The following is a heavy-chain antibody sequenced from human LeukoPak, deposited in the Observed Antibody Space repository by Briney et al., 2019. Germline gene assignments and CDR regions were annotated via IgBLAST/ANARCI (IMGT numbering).Heavy chain of an antibody. Sequence: SVKVSCTASGGTFSSYAISWVRQAPGQGLEWLGGTIPIFGTANYAQKFHGRVTITTDESTSTAYMELSSLRSEDTAVYCCARIGSYLNYGGAFDIWGKGTMVTVSS. CDR2: TIPIFGTA. J-gene: IGHJ3*02. V-gene: IGHV1-69*05. CDR3: ARIGSYLNYGGAFDI. D-gene: IGHD1-7*01. CDR1: GGTFSSYA.